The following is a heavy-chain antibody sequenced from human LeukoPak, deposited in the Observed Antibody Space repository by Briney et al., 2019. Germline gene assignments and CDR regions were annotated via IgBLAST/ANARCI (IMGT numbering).Heavy chain of an antibody. CDR1: GYSFTSYH. Sequence: ASVTVSCKASGYSFTSYHMQWVRQAPGQGLEWMGLINPNGGTTFYAQKFQDGITVTRDTSTSTVYMELSSLKSADTAVYYCARDLGDTTIAHWGQGTLVSVSS. V-gene: IGHV1-46*01. CDR2: INPNGGTT. CDR3: ARDLGDTTIAH. D-gene: IGHD5-18*01. J-gene: IGHJ4*02.